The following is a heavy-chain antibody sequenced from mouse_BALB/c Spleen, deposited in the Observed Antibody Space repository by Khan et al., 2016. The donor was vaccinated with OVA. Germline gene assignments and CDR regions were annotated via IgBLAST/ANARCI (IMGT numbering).Heavy chain of an antibody. Sequence: QVQLQQSGPELVKPGASVKMSCKASGYTFTDYVITWVKQRTGQGLEWIGEIYPGSGHTYYNEKVKDRATLTADKSSNTAYMQLSSLTSEDSAVYFGARNHVSPWFAYWGQGTLVTVSA. CDR3: ARNHVSPWFAY. CDR2: IYPGSGHT. D-gene: IGHD6-1*01. V-gene: IGHV1-81*01. J-gene: IGHJ3*01. CDR1: GYTFTDYV.